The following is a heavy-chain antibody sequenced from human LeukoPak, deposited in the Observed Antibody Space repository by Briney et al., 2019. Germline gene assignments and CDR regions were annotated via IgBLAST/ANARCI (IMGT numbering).Heavy chain of an antibody. D-gene: IGHD3-10*01. CDR3: ATVGSDGSGSPDAFDI. J-gene: IGHJ3*02. CDR1: GYTFTNYD. V-gene: IGHV1-8*03. CDR2: MNPNSGNT. Sequence: ASVKVSCKASGYTFTNYDINWVRQATGQGLEWMGWMNPNSGNTDYAQKFQGRVTITRNTSISTAYMELSSLRSEDTAVYYCATVGSDGSGSPDAFDIWGQGTMVTVTS.